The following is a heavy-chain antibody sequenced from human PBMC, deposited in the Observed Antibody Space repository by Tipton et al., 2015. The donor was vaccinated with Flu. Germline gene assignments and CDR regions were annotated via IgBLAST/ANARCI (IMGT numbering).Heavy chain of an antibody. CDR1: GFTFNTYA. J-gene: IGHJ5*02. CDR2: AHRFGTT. D-gene: IGHD4-11*01. Sequence: LRLSCAASGFTFNTYAMSWVRQAPGKGLEWIGNAHRFGTTYYNPSLRSRVTISIDRSKNQFSLSLTSVTAADTAVYYCARRDFSNYVSDPKNWFDPWGQGTLVTVSS. CDR3: ARRDFSNYVSDPKNWFDP. V-gene: IGHV4-38-2*01.